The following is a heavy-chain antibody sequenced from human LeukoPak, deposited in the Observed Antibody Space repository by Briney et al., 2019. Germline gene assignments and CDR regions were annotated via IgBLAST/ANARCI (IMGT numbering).Heavy chain of an antibody. D-gene: IGHD6-13*01. J-gene: IGHJ5*01. CDR3: ARAAGWLDP. V-gene: IGHV3-48*04. CDR2: ISYNGRTI. Sequence: GGSLRLSCAASGFTLSSYWMHWVRQAPGKGLEWISYISYNGRTIHYADSVKGRFITSRDNTKKSLYLQMNSLRVEDTAVYYCARAAGWLDPWGRGTLVTVPS. CDR1: GFTLSSYW.